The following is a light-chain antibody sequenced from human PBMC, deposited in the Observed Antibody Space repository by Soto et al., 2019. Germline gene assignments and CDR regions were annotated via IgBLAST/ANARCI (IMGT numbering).Light chain of an antibody. CDR2: AAF. Sequence: DIQMTQSPSSLSASVGDRVTITCRASQGISNYLAWYQQKPGKVPKLLIYAAFTLQSGAPSRFSGSGFGTDFTLTISSLQPEDVATYYCQKYEDVPWTFGQGTKVEIK. CDR3: QKYEDVPWT. CDR1: QGISNY. V-gene: IGKV1-27*01. J-gene: IGKJ1*01.